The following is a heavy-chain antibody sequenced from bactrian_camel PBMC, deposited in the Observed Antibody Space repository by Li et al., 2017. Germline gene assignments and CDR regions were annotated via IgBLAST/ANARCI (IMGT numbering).Heavy chain of an antibody. Sequence: VQLVESGGGLVQPGGSLRLSCTGSRYAWNSGMVWVRQAPGKGLEWVSLISSSGGSTLYADSVKGRFTISRDNAKNTINLELNSLKTEDTAMYYCTRDRGLAVPAGGFDYWAQGTQVTVS. CDR2: ISSSGGST. V-gene: IGHV3S40*01. D-gene: IGHD7*01. CDR3: TRDRGLAVPAGGFDY. CDR1: RYAWNSG. J-gene: IGHJ6*01.